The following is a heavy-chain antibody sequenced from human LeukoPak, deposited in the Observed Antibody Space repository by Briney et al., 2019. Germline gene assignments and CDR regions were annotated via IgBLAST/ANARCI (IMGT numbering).Heavy chain of an antibody. CDR1: GFTFSSYE. V-gene: IGHV3-7*01. J-gene: IGHJ4*02. Sequence: GGSLRLSCAAAGFTFSSYEMNWVRQAPGKGLEWVANIKQDGSEQYYVDSVRGRFTISRDNAKNSLYLQMNSLRDEDTAVYYCARGGLLWFGESINDYWGQGTLVTVSS. CDR3: ARGGLLWFGESINDY. CDR2: IKQDGSEQ. D-gene: IGHD3-10*01.